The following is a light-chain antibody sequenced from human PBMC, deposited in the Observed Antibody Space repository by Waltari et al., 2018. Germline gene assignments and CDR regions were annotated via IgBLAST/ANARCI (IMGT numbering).Light chain of an antibody. CDR2: GTS. V-gene: IGLV1-40*01. J-gene: IGLJ2*01. CDR3: QSYDTSLSVV. CDR1: GSHLGAGYD. Sequence: QSVLTPPPSVSGAPGQRVSISCTGSGSHLGAGYDVPWYQQLPGKAPKLLIYGTSTRPPGVPDRFFGSQSGTSASLAITALQAEDEAEYYCQSYDTSLSVVFGGGTKLTVL.